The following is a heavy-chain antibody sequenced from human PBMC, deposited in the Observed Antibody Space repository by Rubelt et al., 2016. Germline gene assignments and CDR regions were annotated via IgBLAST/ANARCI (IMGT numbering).Heavy chain of an antibody. CDR2: ISAYNGNT. V-gene: IGHV1-18*01. J-gene: IGHJ6*02. CDR1: GYTFTSYG. Sequence: QVQLVQSGAEVKKPGASVKVSCKASGYTFTSYGISWVRQAPGQGLEWMGWISAYNGNTNYAQKRQGRVTMTTDTATRTADMELRSLRSDETAVYYCARGTMVRGAPDVWGQGTTVTVSS. D-gene: IGHD3-10*01. CDR3: ARGTMVRGAPDV.